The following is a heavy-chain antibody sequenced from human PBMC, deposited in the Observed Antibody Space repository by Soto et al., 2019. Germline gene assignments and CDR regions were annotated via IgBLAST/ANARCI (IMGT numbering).Heavy chain of an antibody. CDR1: GFALSSFD. CDR3: AIDALVRGVHPPDY. CDR2: IWYDGSNE. J-gene: IGHJ4*02. V-gene: IGHV3-33*03. D-gene: IGHD3-10*01. Sequence: QVQLAESGGGVVQSGRSLRLCCAASGFALSSFDMHWVRQAPGKGLEWVAVIWYDGSNEYYADSVKGRFTISRDNSKNTLYLQMNSLRVEDTAVYYCAIDALVRGVHPPDYWGQGTLVTVSS.